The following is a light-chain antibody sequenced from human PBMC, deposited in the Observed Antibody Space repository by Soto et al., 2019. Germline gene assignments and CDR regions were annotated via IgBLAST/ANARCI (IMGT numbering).Light chain of an antibody. CDR1: QSVSSSN. CDR3: QQYRTSPKT. J-gene: IGKJ1*01. Sequence: PGERATLSCRASQSVSSSNFAWYQQKPAQAPRLLIYGASRRAPGIPERFSGSGSGTDFTLTISRLEPEDFAVYYCQQYRTSPKTFGQGTKVEIK. V-gene: IGKV3-20*01. CDR2: GAS.